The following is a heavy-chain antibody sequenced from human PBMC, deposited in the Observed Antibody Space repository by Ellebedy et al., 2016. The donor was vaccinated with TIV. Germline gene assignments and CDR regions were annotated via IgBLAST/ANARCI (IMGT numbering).Heavy chain of an antibody. D-gene: IGHD2/OR15-2a*01. J-gene: IGHJ4*02. Sequence: AASVKVSCTTSGYTFVSFDIIWVRQATGQGLEWMGWMNPNSANTGLAEKFRYRVTLTGDTSTDTAYMELNGLRSEDTAVYYCARARRTLLWADNWGQGTLLTVSS. CDR3: ARARRTLLWADN. CDR2: MNPNSANT. CDR1: GYTFVSFD. V-gene: IGHV1-8*01.